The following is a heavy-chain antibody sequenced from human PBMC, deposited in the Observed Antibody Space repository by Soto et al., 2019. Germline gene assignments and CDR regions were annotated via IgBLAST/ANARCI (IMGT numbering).Heavy chain of an antibody. CDR1: GYTFTGYY. J-gene: IGHJ3*02. CDR2: INPNSGGT. CDR3: ARDSNAAVAGADAFDI. Sequence: GASVKVSCKASGYTFTGYYMHWVRQAPGQGLEWTGWINPNSGGTNYAQKFQGWVTMTRDTSISTAYMELGRLRPDDTAVYYCARDSNAAVAGADAFDIWGQGTMVTVSS. D-gene: IGHD6-19*01. V-gene: IGHV1-2*04.